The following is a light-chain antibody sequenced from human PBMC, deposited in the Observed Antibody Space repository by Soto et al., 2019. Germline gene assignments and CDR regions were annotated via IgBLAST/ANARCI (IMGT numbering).Light chain of an antibody. CDR2: DTF. Sequence: DIVLTQSPCTLSLSPGERATLTCRASRSVSSSYTSSYLNRYQQQPGQAPSPLLYDTFSRATGIPYRFSGSGSGTDFTLTINNLEPEDVAVYYCQQNGNSPYTFGQGTKVEIK. V-gene: IGKV3-20*01. CDR3: QQNGNSPYT. J-gene: IGKJ2*01. CDR1: RSVSSSYTSSY.